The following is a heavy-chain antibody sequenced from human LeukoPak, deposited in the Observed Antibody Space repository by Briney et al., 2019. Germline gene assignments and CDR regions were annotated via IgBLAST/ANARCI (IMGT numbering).Heavy chain of an antibody. V-gene: IGHV1-69*04. CDR1: GFTFSSYA. CDR2: IIPILGIA. D-gene: IGHD3-22*01. CDR3: ARDPAYYYDSSGSNKGLYDP. Sequence: GGSLRLSCAASGFTFSSYAISWVRQAPGQGLEWMGRIIPILGIANYAQKFQGRVTITADQSTSTAYMELSSLRSEDTAVYYCARDPAYYYDSSGSNKGLYDPWGQGTLVTVSS. J-gene: IGHJ5*02.